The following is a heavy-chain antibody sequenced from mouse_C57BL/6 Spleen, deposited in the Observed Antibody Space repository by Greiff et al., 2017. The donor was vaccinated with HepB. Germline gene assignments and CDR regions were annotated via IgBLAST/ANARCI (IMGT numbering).Heavy chain of an antibody. CDR1: GYTFTSYW. Sequence: VQLQQSGAELAKPGASVKLSCKASGYTFTSYWMHWVKQRPGQGLEWIGYINPSSGYTKYNQKFKDKATLTADKSSSTAYMQLSSLTYEDSAVYYCARSYYDYDAWFAYWSQGTLVTVSA. V-gene: IGHV1-7*01. CDR2: INPSSGYT. CDR3: ARSYYDYDAWFAY. J-gene: IGHJ3*01. D-gene: IGHD2-4*01.